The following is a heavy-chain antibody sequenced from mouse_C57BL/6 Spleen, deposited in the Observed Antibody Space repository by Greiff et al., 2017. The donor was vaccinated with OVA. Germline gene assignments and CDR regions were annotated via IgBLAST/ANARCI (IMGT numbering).Heavy chain of an antibody. V-gene: IGHV1-55*01. J-gene: IGHJ3*01. D-gene: IGHD1-1*01. CDR3: AIAGYYGSSSWFAY. Sequence: QVQLQQPGAELVKPGASVKMSCKASGYTFTSYWITWVKQRPGQGLEWIGDIYPGSGSTNYNEKFKSKATLTVDTSSSTAYMQLSSLTSEDSAVDYCAIAGYYGSSSWFAYWGKGTLVTVSA. CDR2: IYPGSGST. CDR1: GYTFTSYW.